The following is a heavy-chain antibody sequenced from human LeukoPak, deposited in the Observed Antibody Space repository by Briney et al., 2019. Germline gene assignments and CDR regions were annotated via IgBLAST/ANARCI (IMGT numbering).Heavy chain of an antibody. J-gene: IGHJ6*02. Sequence: ASVKVSCKASGYTFTNYYIHWVRQAPGQGLEWMGIINPTGGSTSYAQKFQGRVTMTRDTSTSTVYMELSGLRSEDTAVYYCARADYAVIRGDYYYYGMDVWGQGTTVTVSS. D-gene: IGHD4/OR15-4a*01. CDR2: INPTGGST. CDR3: ARADYAVIRGDYYYYGMDV. CDR1: GYTFTNYY. V-gene: IGHV1-46*01.